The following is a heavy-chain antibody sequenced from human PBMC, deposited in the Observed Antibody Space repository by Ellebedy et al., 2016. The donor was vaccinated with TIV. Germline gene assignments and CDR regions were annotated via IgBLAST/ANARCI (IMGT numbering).Heavy chain of an antibody. J-gene: IGHJ4*02. V-gene: IGHV1-2*02. CDR1: GYTFTGYY. Sequence: AASVKVSCKASGYTFTGYYMHWARQAPGQGLEWMGWINPNSGGTNYAQKFQGRVTMTTYTSISTAYMELSRLRSDDTAVYYCARVTVFAGSTSCYDYWGQGTLVTVSS. CDR2: INPNSGGT. D-gene: IGHD2-2*01. CDR3: ARVTVFAGSTSCYDY.